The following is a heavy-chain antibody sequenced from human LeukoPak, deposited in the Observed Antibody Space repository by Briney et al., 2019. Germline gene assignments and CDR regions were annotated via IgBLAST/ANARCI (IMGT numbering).Heavy chain of an antibody. Sequence: PGGSLRLSCAASGFTFSSYWMSWVRQAPGKGLEWVSAISGSGGSTYYADSVKGRFTISRDNSKNTLYLQMNSLRAEDTAVYYCAKDGLLWFGATGVDYWGQGTLVTVSS. J-gene: IGHJ4*02. CDR2: ISGSGGST. CDR1: GFTFSSYW. D-gene: IGHD3-10*01. V-gene: IGHV3-23*01. CDR3: AKDGLLWFGATGVDY.